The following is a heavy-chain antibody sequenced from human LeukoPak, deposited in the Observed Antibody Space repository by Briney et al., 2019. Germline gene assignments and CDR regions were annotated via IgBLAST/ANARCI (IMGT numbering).Heavy chain of an antibody. V-gene: IGHV3-74*01. CDR2: INTDGSST. CDR3: ARELDYYGSGSYHPNYYYGMDV. D-gene: IGHD3-10*01. CDR1: GFTFSSYW. J-gene: IGHJ6*02. Sequence: GGSLRLSCAASGFTFSSYWMHWVRHAPGKGLVWVSRINTDGSSTSYADSVKGRFTISRDNAKNTLYLQMNSLRAEDTAVYYCARELDYYGSGSYHPNYYYGMDVWGQGTTVTVSS.